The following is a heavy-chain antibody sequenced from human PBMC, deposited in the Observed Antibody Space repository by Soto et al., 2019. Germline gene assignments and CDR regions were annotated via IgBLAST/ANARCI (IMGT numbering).Heavy chain of an antibody. Sequence: QVQLVQSGAEVKKPGASVKVSCKASGYTFTSYGISWVRQAPGQGLEWMGWISAYNGNTNYAQKLKGRVTMTTDTSKSTAYMELRSLRSDDTAVYYCARDHIAVAGTNYYGMDVWGQGTTVTVSS. D-gene: IGHD6-19*01. V-gene: IGHV1-18*01. CDR3: ARDHIAVAGTNYYGMDV. CDR1: GYTFTSYG. CDR2: ISAYNGNT. J-gene: IGHJ6*02.